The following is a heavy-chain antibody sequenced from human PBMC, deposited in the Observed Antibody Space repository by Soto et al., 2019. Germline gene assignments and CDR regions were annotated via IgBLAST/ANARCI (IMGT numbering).Heavy chain of an antibody. CDR3: ARHPFITSRCYYEH. V-gene: IGHV4-39*01. J-gene: IGHJ4*02. D-gene: IGHD2-2*01. CDR1: GGYITNSSYY. CDR2: IFYSGTT. Sequence: SETLSLTCIVSGGYITNSSYYWGWIRQPPGKGLEWIGSIFYSGTTYYNPSLKSRVTISVDTSKSQFSLKLYSVTAADTALYYCARHPFITSRCYYEHWGQGTLVTVSS.